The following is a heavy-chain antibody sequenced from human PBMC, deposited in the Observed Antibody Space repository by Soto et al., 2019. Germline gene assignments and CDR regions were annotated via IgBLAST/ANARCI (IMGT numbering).Heavy chain of an antibody. Sequence: GGSLRLSCAASGFTFDDYAMHWVRQAPGKGLEWVSGISWNSGSIGYADSVKGRFTISRDNAKNSLYLQMNSLRAEDTALYYCAKEGYYNHYYYYYYMDVWGKGTTVTVSS. CDR3: AKEGYYNHYYYYYYMDV. V-gene: IGHV3-9*01. J-gene: IGHJ6*03. CDR2: ISWNSGSI. D-gene: IGHD3-9*01. CDR1: GFTFDDYA.